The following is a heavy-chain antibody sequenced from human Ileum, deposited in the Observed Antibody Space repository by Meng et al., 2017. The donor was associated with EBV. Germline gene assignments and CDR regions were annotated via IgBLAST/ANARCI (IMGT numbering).Heavy chain of an antibody. Sequence: VRLEESGPGLVKSSGTLFLTCTVSGDSSSSNSWWNWVRQPPGKGLEWIGDIYHSGDSNYNPSLKSRVTISLDNSNNQFSLTLSSVTAADTAVYYCAKDPIPVPGRNFDYWGQGTLVTVSS. D-gene: IGHD6-19*01. CDR1: GDSSSSNSW. J-gene: IGHJ4*02. CDR2: IYHSGDS. CDR3: AKDPIPVPGRNFDY. V-gene: IGHV4-4*02.